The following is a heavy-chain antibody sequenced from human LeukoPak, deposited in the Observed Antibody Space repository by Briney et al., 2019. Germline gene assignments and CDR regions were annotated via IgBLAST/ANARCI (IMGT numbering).Heavy chain of an antibody. V-gene: IGHV3-23*01. Sequence: GGSLRLSCAASGFTFSSYAMSWVRQAPGKGLEWVSAISGSGGSTYYADSVKGRFTISRDNSKDTLYLQMNSLRAEDTAVYYCAKFLPTHIVVANYYFDYWGQGTLVTVSS. CDR3: AKFLPTHIVVANYYFDY. CDR1: GFTFSSYA. D-gene: IGHD2-21*01. J-gene: IGHJ4*02. CDR2: ISGSGGST.